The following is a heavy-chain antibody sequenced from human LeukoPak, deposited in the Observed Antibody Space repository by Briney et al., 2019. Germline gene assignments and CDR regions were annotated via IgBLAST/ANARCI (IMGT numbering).Heavy chain of an antibody. J-gene: IGHJ4*02. D-gene: IGHD2-21*02. CDR3: AREMDGGDQDY. Sequence: ASVKVSCKASGYTFTSYCMHWVRQAPGQGLEWMGIINPSGGNTNYAQKFQGRVTMTRDTSTSTVYMELSSLRSEDTAVYYCAREMDGGDQDYWGQGTLVTVSS. CDR2: INPSGGNT. CDR1: GYTFTSYC. V-gene: IGHV1-46*03.